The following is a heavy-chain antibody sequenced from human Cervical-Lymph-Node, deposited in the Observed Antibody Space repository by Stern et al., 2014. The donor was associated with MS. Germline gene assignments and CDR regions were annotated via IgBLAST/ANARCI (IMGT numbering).Heavy chain of an antibody. V-gene: IGHV1-18*04. CDR2: ITFYNGNT. CDR1: GHTFSSHG. J-gene: IGHJ5*02. CDR3: ARDFSVGVAIFGVVNWFDP. Sequence: QVQLVQSGAELRKPGASVKVACKASGHTFSSHGISWVRQAPGQALEWMGLITFYNGNTKYAEKVKDRVIMTIDRSTNTAYMELRSLRSDDTAVYYCARDFSVGVAIFGVVNWFDPWGQGTLVTVSS. D-gene: IGHD3-3*02.